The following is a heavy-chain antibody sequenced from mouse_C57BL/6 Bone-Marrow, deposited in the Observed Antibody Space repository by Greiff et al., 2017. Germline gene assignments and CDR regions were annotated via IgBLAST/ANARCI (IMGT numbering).Heavy chain of an antibody. CDR1: GYTFTSYW. J-gene: IGHJ3*01. V-gene: IGHV1-50*01. D-gene: IGHD4-1*02. CDR2: IDPSDSYT. CDR3: ASNWDWFAY. Sequence: VKLQESGAELVKPGASVKLSCKASGYTFTSYWMQWVKQRPGQGLEWIGEIDPSDSYTNYNQKFKGKATLTVDTSSSTAYMQLSSLTSEDSAVYYCASNWDWFAYWGQGTLVTVSA.